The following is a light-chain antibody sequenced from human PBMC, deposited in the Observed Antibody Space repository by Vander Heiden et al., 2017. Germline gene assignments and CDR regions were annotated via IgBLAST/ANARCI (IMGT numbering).Light chain of an antibody. CDR1: QSVSNY. J-gene: IGKJ4*01. V-gene: IGKV3-11*01. Sequence: EIVLTQSPATLSLSPGESATLPCRASQSVSNYLAWYQHKPGQAHRLLIYDASNRAAGIPARFSGSGSGTDFTLTISSLEPEDFAVYYCQQRSNWPPEVTFGGGTKVEIK. CDR2: DAS. CDR3: QQRSNWPPEVT.